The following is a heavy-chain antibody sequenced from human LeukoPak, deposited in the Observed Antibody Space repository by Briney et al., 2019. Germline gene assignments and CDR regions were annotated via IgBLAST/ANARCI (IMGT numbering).Heavy chain of an antibody. D-gene: IGHD6-6*01. V-gene: IGHV4-59*11. CDR2: IYYSGST. CDR3: ACSSSSLWFDP. CDR1: GGSISSHY. J-gene: IGHJ5*02. Sequence: SETLSLTCTVSGGSISSHYWRWIRQPPGKGLEWIGYIYYSGSTNYNPSLKSRVTISVDTSKNQFSLKLSSVTAADTAVYYCACSSSSLWFDPWGQGTLVTVSS.